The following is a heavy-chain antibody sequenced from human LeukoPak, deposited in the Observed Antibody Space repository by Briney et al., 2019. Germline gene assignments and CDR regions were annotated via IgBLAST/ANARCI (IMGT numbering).Heavy chain of an antibody. CDR2: IYSGGST. CDR3: ASMCAQGLEPDDY. D-gene: IGHD6-19*01. J-gene: IGHJ4*02. Sequence: GGSLRLSCAASGVTVSSNYMSGGRQAPGKGLEWGSVIYSGGSTYYADSVKGRFTISRDNSKNTLYLQMNSLRAEDTAVYYCASMCAQGLEPDDYWGQGTLVTVSS. V-gene: IGHV3-66*01. CDR1: GVTVSSNY.